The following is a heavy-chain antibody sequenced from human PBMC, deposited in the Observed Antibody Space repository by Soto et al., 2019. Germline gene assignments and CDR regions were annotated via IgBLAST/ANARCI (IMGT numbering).Heavy chain of an antibody. D-gene: IGHD2-2*02. J-gene: IGHJ6*02. V-gene: IGHV3-21*02. CDR2: ISSRSDI. Sequence: EVQLVESGGGLVKPGGSLRLSCVGSGFPFSTNSINWVRQPPGKGLEWVSSISSRSDIYYADSVKGRFTISRDNAKNSVSLQMNSLRAEDTAVYYCAREYTAWPLAYGLDVWGQGTTVTVSS. CDR1: GFPFSTNS. CDR3: AREYTAWPLAYGLDV.